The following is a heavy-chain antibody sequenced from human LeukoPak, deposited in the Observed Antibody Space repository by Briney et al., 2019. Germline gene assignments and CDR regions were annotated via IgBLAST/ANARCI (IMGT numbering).Heavy chain of an antibody. J-gene: IGHJ4*02. CDR2: ISAYNGNT. D-gene: IGHD3-16*02. CDR3: AREGDYVWGSNRSPDY. V-gene: IGHV1-18*04. CDR1: GYTFSGYY. Sequence: ASVKLSCAASGYTFSGYYVSWVRQAPGQGLEWMGWISAYNGNTNYAQKLQGRVTMTTDTSTSTAYVELRSLRSDDTAVYYCAREGDYVWGSNRSPDYWGQGTLATDSS.